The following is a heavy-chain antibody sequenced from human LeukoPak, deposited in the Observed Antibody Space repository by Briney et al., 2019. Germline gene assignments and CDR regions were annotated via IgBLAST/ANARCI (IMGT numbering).Heavy chain of an antibody. CDR3: ANYYYDSRYFDY. D-gene: IGHD3-22*01. J-gene: IGHJ4*02. CDR1: GGSISSGGYS. V-gene: IGHV4-30-2*01. Sequence: SQTLSLTCAVSGGSISSGGYSWSWIRQPPGKGLEWIGYIYHSGSIYYNPSLKSRVTLSVDRSKNQFSLKLSSVTAADTAVYYCANYYYDSRYFDYWGQGTLVTVSS. CDR2: IYHSGSI.